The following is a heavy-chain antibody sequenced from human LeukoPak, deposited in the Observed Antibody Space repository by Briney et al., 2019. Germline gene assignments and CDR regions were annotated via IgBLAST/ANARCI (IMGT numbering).Heavy chain of an antibody. CDR2: INHSGST. Sequence: SETLSLTCAVYGGSFSGYYWSWIRQPPGKGLEWIGEINHSGSTNYNPSLKSRVTISVDTSKNQFSLKLSSVTAADTAVYYCARHCRGSRCFDWLRTAKGEELDAFDIWGQGTMVTVSS. CDR1: GGSFSGYY. V-gene: IGHV4-34*01. CDR3: ARHCRGSRCFDWLRTAKGEELDAFDI. J-gene: IGHJ3*02. D-gene: IGHD3-9*01.